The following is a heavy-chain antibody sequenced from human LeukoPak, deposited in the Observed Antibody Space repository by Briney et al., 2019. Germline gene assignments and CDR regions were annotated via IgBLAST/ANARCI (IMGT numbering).Heavy chain of an antibody. D-gene: IGHD2-15*01. CDR2: INHSGST. CDR3: ARGEDCSGGSCRYNWFDP. Sequence: SETLSLTCAVYGGSFSGYYWSWIRQPPGKGLEWIGEINHSGSTNYNPSLKSRVTISVDTSKNQFSLKLSSVTAADTAVYYCARGEDCSGGSCRYNWFDPWGQGTLVTVSS. V-gene: IGHV4-34*01. J-gene: IGHJ5*02. CDR1: GGSFSGYY.